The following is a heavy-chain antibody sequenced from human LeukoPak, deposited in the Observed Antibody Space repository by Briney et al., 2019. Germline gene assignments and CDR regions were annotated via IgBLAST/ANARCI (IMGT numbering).Heavy chain of an antibody. CDR3: ARDPVEWELLLDC. J-gene: IGHJ4*02. D-gene: IGHD1-26*01. CDR1: GFTFSNYW. Sequence: GSLRLSCAASGFTFSNYWMGWVRQAPGKRPEWVANMNIDGSEKYYADSVKGRFTISRDDARNSVYLQMNSLRVEDTAVYYCARDPVEWELLLDCWGQGTLVTVSS. CDR2: MNIDGSEK. V-gene: IGHV3-7*01.